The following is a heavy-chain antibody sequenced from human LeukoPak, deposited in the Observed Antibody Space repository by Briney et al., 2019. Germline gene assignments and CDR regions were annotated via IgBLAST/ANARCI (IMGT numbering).Heavy chain of an antibody. D-gene: IGHD5-24*01. CDR1: GFTFSSYG. Sequence: GGSLRLSCAASGFTFSSYGMHWVRQAPGKGLEWVAVISYDGSNKYYADSVKGRFTISRDNSKNTLYLQMNSLRAEDTAVYYCARGGIRERWQQWANWFDPWGQGTLVTVSS. CDR2: ISYDGSNK. J-gene: IGHJ5*02. V-gene: IGHV3-30*03. CDR3: ARGGIRERWQQWANWFDP.